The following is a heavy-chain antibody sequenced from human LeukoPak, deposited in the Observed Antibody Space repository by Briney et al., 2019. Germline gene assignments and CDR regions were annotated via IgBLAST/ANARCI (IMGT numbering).Heavy chain of an antibody. CDR2: IWYDGSNK. CDR1: GFTISSYG. CDR3: ARDLAYQLLSSGMDV. D-gene: IGHD2-2*01. V-gene: IGHV3-33*01. Sequence: GGSLRLSCAASGFTISSYGMHWVRQAPGKGLEWVAVIWYDGSNKYYADSVKGRFTISRDNSKNTLYLQMNSLRAEDTAVYYCARDLAYQLLSSGMDVWGQGTTVTVSS. J-gene: IGHJ6*02.